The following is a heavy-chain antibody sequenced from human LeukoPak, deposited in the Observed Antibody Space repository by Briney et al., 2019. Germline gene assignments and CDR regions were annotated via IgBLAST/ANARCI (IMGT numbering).Heavy chain of an antibody. J-gene: IGHJ6*04. V-gene: IGHV3-48*01. CDR1: GFSFTIYS. Sequence: GGSLRLSCAASGFSFTIYSMNWVRQAPGKGLEWVSFISDSGRVTYYADSVKGRFTISRDTATNSLYLQMNSLRAEDTAVYYGGRDRRQIYSGVHVWGKGTTVTVS. CDR2: ISDSGRVT. CDR3: GRDRRQIYSGVHV.